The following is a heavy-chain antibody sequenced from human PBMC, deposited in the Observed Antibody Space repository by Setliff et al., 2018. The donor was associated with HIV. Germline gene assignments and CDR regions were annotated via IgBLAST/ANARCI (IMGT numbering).Heavy chain of an antibody. V-gene: IGHV4-39*02. J-gene: IGHJ4*02. D-gene: IGHD1-1*01. CDR1: GVSLSSESYY. CDR2: MYYNGKI. CDR3: ARDLERPRGYFDR. Sequence: SETLSLTCTVSGVSLSSESYYWGWVRQPPGKALEWVGSMYYNGKIFYNPSLRSRVTIFVDSSKNELSLRLQSVTAADTAVYYCARDLERPRGYFDRWGQGALVTVSS.